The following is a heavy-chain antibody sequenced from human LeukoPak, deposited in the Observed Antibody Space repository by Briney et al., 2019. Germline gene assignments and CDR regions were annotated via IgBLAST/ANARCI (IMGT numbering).Heavy chain of an antibody. V-gene: IGHV3-74*01. Sequence: GGSLRLSCAASGFTFSSNWMHWVRQAPGKGLVWVSRIDSDGSSTSYADSVKGRFTISRDNSKNTLSLQVSSLRAEDTAIYYCAKGLKTAVGPYKGYHYYMDVWGKGTTVTVSS. J-gene: IGHJ6*03. CDR3: AKGLKTAVGPYKGYHYYMDV. D-gene: IGHD5-18*01. CDR1: GFTFSSNW. CDR2: IDSDGSST.